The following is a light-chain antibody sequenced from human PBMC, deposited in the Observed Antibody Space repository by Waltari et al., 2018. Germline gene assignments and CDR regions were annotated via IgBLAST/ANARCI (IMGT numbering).Light chain of an antibody. CDR1: QRISSW. V-gene: IGKV1-5*03. J-gene: IGKJ1*01. CDR2: KAS. CDR3: LQCSSSPWT. Sequence: DIQMTQSPSSLSASVGDRVTITCRASQRISSWLDWYQQKPGTAPNLLIYKASSLQSGVPSRFSGSGSGTEFTLTISSLRPEDFATYYCLQCSSSPWTFGQGTKVEIK.